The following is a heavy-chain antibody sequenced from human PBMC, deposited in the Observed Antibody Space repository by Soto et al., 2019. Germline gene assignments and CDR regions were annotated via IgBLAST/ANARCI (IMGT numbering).Heavy chain of an antibody. Sequence: SVKVSCKASGGTFSSYAISWVRQAPGQGLEWMGGIIPIFGTANYAQKLQGRVTITADESTSTAYLELSSLRSEDTAVYYCARDMISGTYPDYYGMDVWGQGTTVTVSS. CDR3: ARDMISGTYPDYYGMDV. CDR1: GGTFSSYA. V-gene: IGHV1-69*13. CDR2: IIPIFGTA. J-gene: IGHJ6*02. D-gene: IGHD3-10*01.